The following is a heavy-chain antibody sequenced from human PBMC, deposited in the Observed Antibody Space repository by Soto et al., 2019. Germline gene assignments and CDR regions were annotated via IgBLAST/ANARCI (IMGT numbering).Heavy chain of an antibody. J-gene: IGHJ6*02. CDR1: GFTFSSYG. CDR3: TNGMDV. V-gene: IGHV3-33*06. Sequence: GGSLRLSCAASGFTFSSYGMHWVRQAPGKGLEWVAVIWYDGSNKYYADSVKGRFTISRDNSKNTAYLQMNSLKTEDTAVYYCTNGMDVWGQGTTVTVSS. CDR2: IWYDGSNK.